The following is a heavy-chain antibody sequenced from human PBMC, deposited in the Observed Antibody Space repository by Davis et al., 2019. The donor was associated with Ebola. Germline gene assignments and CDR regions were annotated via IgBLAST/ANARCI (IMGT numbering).Heavy chain of an antibody. CDR3: ASMAWQPTGWFCDF. CDR1: GGSFSGYY. Sequence: MPSETLSLTCAVYGGSFSGYYWSWIRQPPAKGLEWIGEINDSGSTNYNPSLKSRVTISVDTSKNQSSLRLNSVTAADTAVYYCASMAWQPTGWFCDFWGRGSLATVSS. D-gene: IGHD5-12*01. CDR2: INDSGST. J-gene: IGHJ2*01. V-gene: IGHV4-34*01.